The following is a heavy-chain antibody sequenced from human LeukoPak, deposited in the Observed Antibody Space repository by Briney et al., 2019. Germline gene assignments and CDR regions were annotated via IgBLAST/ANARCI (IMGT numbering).Heavy chain of an antibody. Sequence: GGSLRLSCAASGFTFDDYAMHWVRQAPGKGLEWVSLISGDGGSTYYADSVKGRFTISRDNSKNSLYLQMNSLRTKDTALYYCAKRDPMGAPGVFDIWGQGTMVTVSP. J-gene: IGHJ3*02. CDR3: AKRDPMGAPGVFDI. CDR2: ISGDGGST. V-gene: IGHV3-43*02. CDR1: GFTFDDYA. D-gene: IGHD1-26*01.